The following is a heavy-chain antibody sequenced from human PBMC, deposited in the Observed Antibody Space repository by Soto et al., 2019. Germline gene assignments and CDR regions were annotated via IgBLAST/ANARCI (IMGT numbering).Heavy chain of an antibody. CDR3: ARDAVGGNYDFWSVYSAPGYYYYGMDV. J-gene: IGHJ6*02. V-gene: IGHV3-11*01. CDR2: ISSSGSTI. CDR1: GFTFSDYY. D-gene: IGHD3-3*01. Sequence: QVQLVESGGGLVKPGGSLRLSCAASGFTFSDYYMSWIRQAPGKGLEWVSYISSSGSTIYYADSVKGRFTISRDNAKNSLYLQMNSLRAEDTAVYYCARDAVGGNYDFWSVYSAPGYYYYGMDVWGQGTTVTVSS.